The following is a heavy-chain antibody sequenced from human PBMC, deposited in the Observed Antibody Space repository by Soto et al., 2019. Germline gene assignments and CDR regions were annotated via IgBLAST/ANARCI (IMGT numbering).Heavy chain of an antibody. D-gene: IGHD4-4*01. V-gene: IGHV3-33*01. Sequence: QVQLVESGGGVVQPGRSLRLSCAASGFTFSTYGMHWVRQAPGKGLEWVAVIWNDGSNKYYGDSVKGRFTISRDNSKNKLYLQMNSLRGEDTAVYYCARGSRRDGYSYQGDWGQGTLVTVSS. CDR2: IWNDGSNK. CDR3: ARGSRRDGYSYQGD. J-gene: IGHJ4*02. CDR1: GFTFSTYG.